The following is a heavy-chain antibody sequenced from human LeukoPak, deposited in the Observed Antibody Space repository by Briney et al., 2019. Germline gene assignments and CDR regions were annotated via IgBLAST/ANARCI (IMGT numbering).Heavy chain of an antibody. D-gene: IGHD6-19*01. CDR2: IYTSGST. V-gene: IGHV4-61*02. Sequence: SETLSLTCTVSGGSISSGSYYWSWIRQPAGKGLEGIGRIYTSGSTNYNPSLKSRVTISVDTSKNQFSLKLSSVTAADTAVYYCARPGSSVAAGAFDIWGQGTMVTVSS. CDR3: ARPGSSVAAGAFDI. CDR1: GGSISSGSYY. J-gene: IGHJ3*02.